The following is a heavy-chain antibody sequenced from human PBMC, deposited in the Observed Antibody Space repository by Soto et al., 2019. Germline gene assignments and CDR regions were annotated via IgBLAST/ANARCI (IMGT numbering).Heavy chain of an antibody. Sequence: EVQLLESGGGLVQPGGSRRLSCAASGFTFSTYVMTWVRQAPGKVLEWVSAISASGGVTYYADSVKGRFTISIDKSKNKLYLQMKSLRVDDTDIYYCAKGGWLDDYGAKGTLVTVSA. D-gene: IGHD6-19*01. CDR3: AKGGWLDDY. CDR1: GFTFSTYV. CDR2: ISASGGVT. V-gene: IGHV3-23*01. J-gene: IGHJ4*02.